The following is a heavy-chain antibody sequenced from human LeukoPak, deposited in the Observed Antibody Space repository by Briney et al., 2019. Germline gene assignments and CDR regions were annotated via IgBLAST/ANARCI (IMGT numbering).Heavy chain of an antibody. CDR1: GYTFTRYR. CDR2: ISAYNGNT. Sequence: GAAVKVSCKASGYTFTRYRISWVRQAPGQGLEWMGWISAYNGNTHYPHKLQGRVTMTTDTSTSTAYMELRSVRSDDTAVYYCARLVPKLLGYCRGGSCHTYYYYDYMDVCGKGSTVSVSS. CDR3: ARLVPKLLGYCRGGSCHTYYYYDYMDV. D-gene: IGHD2-15*01. V-gene: IGHV1-18*01. J-gene: IGHJ6*03.